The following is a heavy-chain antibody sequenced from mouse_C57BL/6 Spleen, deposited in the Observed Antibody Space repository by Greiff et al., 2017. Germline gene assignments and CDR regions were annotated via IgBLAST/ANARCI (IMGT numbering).Heavy chain of an antibody. CDR1: GFTFSDYG. Sequence: EVKLMESGGGLVKPGGSLKLSCAASGFTFSDYGMHWVRQAPEKGLEWVAYISSGSSTIYYADTVKGRFTISRDNAKNTLFLQMTSLRSEDTAMYYSARGAMITLDYWGQGTTLTVSS. CDR2: ISSGSSTI. J-gene: IGHJ2*01. CDR3: ARGAMITLDY. V-gene: IGHV5-17*01. D-gene: IGHD2-4*01.